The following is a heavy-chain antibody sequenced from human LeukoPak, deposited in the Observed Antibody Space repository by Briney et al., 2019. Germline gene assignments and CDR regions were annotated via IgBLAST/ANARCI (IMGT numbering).Heavy chain of an antibody. D-gene: IGHD6-13*01. Sequence: SETLSLTCTVSGGSISSGSYCWSWIRQPAGKGLEWIGRIYTSGSTNYNPSLKSRVTISVDTSKNQFSLKLSSVTAADTAVYYCARVNIAARTYYFDYWGQGTLVTVSS. CDR3: ARVNIAARTYYFDY. J-gene: IGHJ4*02. CDR2: IYTSGST. V-gene: IGHV4-61*02. CDR1: GGSISSGSYC.